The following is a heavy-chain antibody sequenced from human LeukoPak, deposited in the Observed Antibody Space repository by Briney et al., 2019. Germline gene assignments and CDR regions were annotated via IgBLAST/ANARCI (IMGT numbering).Heavy chain of an antibody. J-gene: IGHJ4*02. D-gene: IGHD6-19*01. CDR2: IKSKTDGGTT. CDR1: GFTFSTAW. Sequence: GGSLRLSCPASGFTFSTAWMSWVGQAPGKGLDWVGRIKSKTDGGTTDYAAPVKGRFTISRDDSKNALYLQMNSLKTEDTAVYYCATDRSGWYDYWGQGTLVTVSS. CDR3: ATDRSGWYDY. V-gene: IGHV3-15*01.